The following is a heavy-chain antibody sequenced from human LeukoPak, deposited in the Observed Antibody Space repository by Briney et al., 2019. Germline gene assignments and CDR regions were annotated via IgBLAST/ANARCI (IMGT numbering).Heavy chain of an antibody. CDR1: GFTFSNYA. CDR2: ISGSGGST. Sequence: GGSLRLSCAASGFTFSNYAMNWVRQAPGKGLEWVSGISGSGGSTYYPDYVKGRFTISRDNPKNTVYLQLNSLTDEDTAIYYCAKATTFYGDYGDYWGQGTLVTVSS. V-gene: IGHV3-23*01. J-gene: IGHJ4*02. CDR3: AKATTFYGDYGDY. D-gene: IGHD4-17*01.